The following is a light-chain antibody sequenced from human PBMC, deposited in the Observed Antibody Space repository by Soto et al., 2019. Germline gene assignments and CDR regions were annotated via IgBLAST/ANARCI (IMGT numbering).Light chain of an antibody. J-gene: IGKJ1*01. CDR3: QQSYSSWT. CDR2: AAS. CDR1: QSISSY. V-gene: IGKV1-39*01. Sequence: DIPMTQSPSSLSAFVGDRVTITCRASQSISSYLNWYQQKPGKAPKLLIYAASSLQSGVPSMFSGSLSETDFALTITSMQPEDFATYACQQSYSSWTFGQGTKVEIK.